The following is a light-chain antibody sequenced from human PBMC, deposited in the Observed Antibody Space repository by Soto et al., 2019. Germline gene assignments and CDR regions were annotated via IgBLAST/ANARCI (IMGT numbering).Light chain of an antibody. J-gene: IGKJ5*01. V-gene: IGKV3-20*01. Sequence: EIVLTQSPGTLSLSPGERATLSCRASQTLSNSFIAWYQQKPGQAPRLLIYDTSSRATGVPDRYSASGSGTEFTLTISSLRSDDFAVFYCQQYGTSEIIFGQGTRLEIK. CDR3: QQYGTSEII. CDR2: DTS. CDR1: QTLSNSF.